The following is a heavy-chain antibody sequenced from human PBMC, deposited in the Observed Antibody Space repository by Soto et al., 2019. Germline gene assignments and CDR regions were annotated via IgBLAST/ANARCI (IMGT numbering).Heavy chain of an antibody. D-gene: IGHD7-27*01. V-gene: IGHV4-61*08. CDR2: IYYSGST. CDR1: GGSISSGDYY. J-gene: IGHJ4*02. CDR3: ARRWGRTFDY. Sequence: PSETLSLTCAVSGGSISSGDYYWSWIRQPPGKGLEWIGYIYYSGSTNYNPSLKSRVTISVDTSKNQFSLKLSSVTAADTAVYYCARRWGRTFDYWGQGTLVTVSS.